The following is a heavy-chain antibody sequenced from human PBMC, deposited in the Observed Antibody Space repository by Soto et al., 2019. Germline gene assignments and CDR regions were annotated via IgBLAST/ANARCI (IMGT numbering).Heavy chain of an antibody. CDR2: IYYSGST. J-gene: IGHJ3*02. D-gene: IGHD3-16*01. CDR1: GGSISSFY. V-gene: IGHV4-59*01. CDR3: AIVWGGAFDI. Sequence: QVQLQESGPGLVKPSETLSLTCTVSGGSISSFYWSWIRQPPGQGLEWIGYIYYSGSTNYNPSLKSRVTISVDTSKNQFSLKLSSATAADTAVYYCAIVWGGAFDIWGQGTMVTVSS.